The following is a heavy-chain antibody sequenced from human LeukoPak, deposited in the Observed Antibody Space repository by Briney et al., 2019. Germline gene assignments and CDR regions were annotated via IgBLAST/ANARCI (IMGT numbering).Heavy chain of an antibody. CDR2: TYYRSKWYN. Sequence: SQTVSLTCAISGDSVSSNSAAWNWIRQSLSRGLEWLGRTYYRSKWYNDYAISVKSRITINPDTSKNQFSLQLNSVTPEDTAVYYCARDLEAGDGGQIDYWGQGTLVTVSS. D-gene: IGHD7-27*01. V-gene: IGHV6-1*01. J-gene: IGHJ4*02. CDR1: GDSVSSNSAA. CDR3: ARDLEAGDGGQIDY.